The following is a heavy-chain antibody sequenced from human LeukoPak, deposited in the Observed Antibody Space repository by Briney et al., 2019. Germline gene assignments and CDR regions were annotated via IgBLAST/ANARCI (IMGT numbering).Heavy chain of an antibody. Sequence: ASVKVSCKASGYTFTSYGISWVRQAPGQGLEWRGRIIPILGIANYAQKSQRRVTITADKSTSTAYMELSSLRSEDTAVYYCARGEVRGSDSSSFPFDYWGQGTLVTVSS. CDR1: GYTFTSYG. V-gene: IGHV1-69*04. D-gene: IGHD6-6*01. CDR3: ARGEVRGSDSSSFPFDY. CDR2: IIPILGIA. J-gene: IGHJ4*02.